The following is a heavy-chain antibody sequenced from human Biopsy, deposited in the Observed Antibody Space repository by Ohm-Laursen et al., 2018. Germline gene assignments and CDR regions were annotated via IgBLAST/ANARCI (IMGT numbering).Heavy chain of an antibody. J-gene: IGHJ4*02. Sequence: SLRLSCAASGFTFSDYYMSWIRRAPGRGLEWVSHISGIGDTTYYADSVKGRFTISRDNSKNSLYLQMNSLRAEDTAVYYCARDLTWGSYFDSWGQGSLVTVSS. CDR2: ISGIGDTT. CDR1: GFTFSDYY. V-gene: IGHV3-11*01. CDR3: ARDLTWGSYFDS. D-gene: IGHD3-16*01.